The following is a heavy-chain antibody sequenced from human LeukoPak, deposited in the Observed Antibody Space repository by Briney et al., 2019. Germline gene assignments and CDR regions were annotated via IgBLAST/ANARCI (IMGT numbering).Heavy chain of an antibody. Sequence: SETLSLTCTVSGGSISSYYWSWIRQPAGKGLEWIGRIYTSGSTNYNPSLKSRVTVSVDTSKNQFSLKLSSVTAADTAVYYCARGGGNGDLQGFDYWGQGTTVTVSA. CDR2: IYTSGST. D-gene: IGHD4-17*01. CDR1: GGSISSYY. V-gene: IGHV4-4*07. CDR3: ARGGGNGDLQGFDY. J-gene: IGHJ4*02.